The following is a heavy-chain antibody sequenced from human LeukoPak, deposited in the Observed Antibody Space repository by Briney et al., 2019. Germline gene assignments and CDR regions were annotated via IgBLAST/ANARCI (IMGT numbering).Heavy chain of an antibody. CDR3: ARDCSYSSAWGWFDP. D-gene: IGHD6-19*01. J-gene: IGHJ5*02. CDR2: ISISGSTM. V-gene: IGHV3-11*01. CDR1: GFTFSDYY. Sequence: GGSLRLSCAASGFTFSDYYMTWIRQAPGKGLEWVSYISISGSTMYYADSVKGRFTISRDNAKNSLYLQMNSLRAEDTAVYYCARDCSYSSAWGWFDPWGQGTLVTVSS.